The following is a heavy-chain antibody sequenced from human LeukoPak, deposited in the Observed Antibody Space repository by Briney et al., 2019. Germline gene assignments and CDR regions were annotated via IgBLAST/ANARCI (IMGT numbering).Heavy chain of an antibody. J-gene: IGHJ4*02. V-gene: IGHV3-11*06. Sequence: GGSLRLSCAASGFTFSDYYMSWIRQAPGKGLEWVSYISSSSSYTNYADSVKGRFTISRDNAKNSLYLQMNSLRAEDTAVYYCASSYSSGWNPFDYWGQGTLVTVSS. CDR3: ASSYSSGWNPFDY. CDR2: ISSSSSYT. D-gene: IGHD6-25*01. CDR1: GFTFSDYY.